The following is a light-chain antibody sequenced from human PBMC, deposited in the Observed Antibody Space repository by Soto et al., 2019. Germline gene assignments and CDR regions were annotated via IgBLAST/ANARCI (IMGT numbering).Light chain of an antibody. CDR1: SSDVGNYNL. CDR2: EVS. J-gene: IGLJ1*01. Sequence: QSALTQPASVSGSPGQSITISCTGTSSDVGNYNLVSWYQQHPGKAPKLMIFEVSNRPSRVSNRFSGSKSGNTASLTISGLQAEDEADYYCISYTTSSTSYVFGTGTKVTVL. CDR3: ISYTTSSTSYV. V-gene: IGLV2-14*02.